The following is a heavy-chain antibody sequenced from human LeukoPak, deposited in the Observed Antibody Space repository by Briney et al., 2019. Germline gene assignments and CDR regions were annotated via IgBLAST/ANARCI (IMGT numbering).Heavy chain of an antibody. CDR3: ARVSTIFGVVTP. Sequence: PSETLSLTCTVSGGSISSGGYYWSWIRQPPGKGLEWIGYIYYSGSTNYNPSLKSRVTISVDTSKNQFSLKLSSVTAADTAVYYCARVSTIFGVVTPWGQGTLVTVSS. V-gene: IGHV4-61*08. CDR2: IYYSGST. CDR1: GGSISSGGYY. J-gene: IGHJ5*02. D-gene: IGHD3-3*01.